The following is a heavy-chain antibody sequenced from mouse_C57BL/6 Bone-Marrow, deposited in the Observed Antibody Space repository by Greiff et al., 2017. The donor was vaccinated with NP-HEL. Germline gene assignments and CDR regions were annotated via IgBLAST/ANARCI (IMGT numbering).Heavy chain of an antibody. Sequence: QVQLQQSGAELVKPGASVKMSYTFTTYPIEWMKQSHGKCLEWIGNFHPYNDDTKYNEKFKGKATLTVEKSSSTVYLDPSRFTSDDSAVSYCSRRSNFDYAKDYWGQGTSDTGSA. J-gene: IGHJ4*01. D-gene: IGHD1-1*01. CDR1: TFTTYP. CDR2: FHPYNDDT. CDR3: SRRSNFDYAKDY. V-gene: IGHV1-47*01.